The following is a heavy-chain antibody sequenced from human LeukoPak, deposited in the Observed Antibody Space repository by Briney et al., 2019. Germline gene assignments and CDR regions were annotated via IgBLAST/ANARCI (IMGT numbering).Heavy chain of an antibody. CDR1: GGSISSSNW. CDR3: ARDGLGHCSGGSCFRAGYFDY. D-gene: IGHD2-15*01. V-gene: IGHV4-4*02. J-gene: IGHJ4*02. Sequence: SETLSLTCAVSGGSISSSNWWSWVRQPPGQGLEWIGEIYHSGSTNYNPSLKSRVTISVDKSKNQFSLKLSSVTAADTAVYYCARDGLGHCSGGSCFRAGYFDYWGQGTLVTVSS. CDR2: IYHSGST.